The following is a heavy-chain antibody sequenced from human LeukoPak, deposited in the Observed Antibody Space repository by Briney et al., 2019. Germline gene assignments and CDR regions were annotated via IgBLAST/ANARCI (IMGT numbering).Heavy chain of an antibody. D-gene: IGHD2-15*01. CDR2: IIPSLDVA. J-gene: IGHJ4*02. CDR1: GYTFTSYD. CDR3: ARDHCTPGTCLGGH. Sequence: SVKVSCKASGYTFTSYDINWVRQATGQGLEWIGRIIPSLDVANYAQKFQGRVTLSVDRDTATTYMEVTSLRSEDTAIYYCARDHCTPGTCLGGHWGQGTLVTVSS. V-gene: IGHV1-69*04.